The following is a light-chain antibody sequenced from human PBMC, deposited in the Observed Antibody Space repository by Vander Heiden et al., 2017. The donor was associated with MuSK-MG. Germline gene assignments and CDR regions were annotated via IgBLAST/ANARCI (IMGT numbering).Light chain of an antibody. J-gene: IGKJ1*01. CDR3: QQANNFPWT. Sequence: DIQMTQSPSSISASVGDRVTITCRASQGISSWLVWYQQKPVKAPKLLIYTASSLQSGVPSRFSGSGFGTDFTLTISSLQPEDSATYYCQQANNFPWTFGQGTKVEIK. CDR1: QGISSW. V-gene: IGKV1-12*01. CDR2: TAS.